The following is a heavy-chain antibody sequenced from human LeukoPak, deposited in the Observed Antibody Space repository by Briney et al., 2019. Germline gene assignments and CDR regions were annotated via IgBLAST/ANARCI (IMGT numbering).Heavy chain of an antibody. J-gene: IGHJ4*02. CDR2: ISAYNGNT. Sequence: ASVKVSCKASGYTFTSYGISWVRQAPGQGLEWMGWISAYNGNTNYAQKLQGRVTMTTDTSTSTAYMELRSLRSDDTAVYYCARMTQINIAFDWLFGFDYWGQGTLVTVSS. CDR1: GYTFTSYG. V-gene: IGHV1-18*01. CDR3: ARMTQINIAFDWLFGFDY. D-gene: IGHD3-9*01.